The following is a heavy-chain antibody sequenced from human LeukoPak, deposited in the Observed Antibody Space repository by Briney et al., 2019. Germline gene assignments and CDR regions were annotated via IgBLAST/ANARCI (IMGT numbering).Heavy chain of an antibody. V-gene: IGHV4-59*12. CDR3: ANADRFCSSGSCPVPDAFDF. D-gene: IGHD2-15*01. CDR1: GGSISSYY. Sequence: SETLSLTCTVSGGSISSYYWSWIRQPPGKGLEWIGYIYYSGSTNYNPSLKSRVTISVDTSKNQFSLKLSSVTAADTAVYYCANADRFCSSGSCPVPDAFDFWGQGTMVTVSS. J-gene: IGHJ3*01. CDR2: IYYSGST.